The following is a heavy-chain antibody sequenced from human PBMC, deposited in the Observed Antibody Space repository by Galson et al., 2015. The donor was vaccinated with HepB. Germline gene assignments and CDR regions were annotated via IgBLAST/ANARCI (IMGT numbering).Heavy chain of an antibody. CDR3: ARDALDILTGDDY. V-gene: IGHV3-53*01. J-gene: IGHJ4*02. CDR2: IYSGGST. CDR1: GFTVSSNY. D-gene: IGHD3-9*01. Sequence: SLRLSCAASGFTVSSNYMSWVRQAPGKGLGWVSVIYSGGSTYYADSVKGRFTISRDNSKNTLYLQMNSLRAEDTAVYYCARDALDILTGDDYWGQGTLVTVSS.